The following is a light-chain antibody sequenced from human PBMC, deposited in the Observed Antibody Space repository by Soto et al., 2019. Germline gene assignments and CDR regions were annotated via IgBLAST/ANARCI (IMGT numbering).Light chain of an antibody. Sequence: QSALTQPASVSGFPGQSIAISCTGSSSDVGIYNYVSWYQQHPGKVPKLIIYEVSNRPSGVSNRFSGSKSGNTASLTISGLQAEDEADYYCSSYTTSSTRVFGTGTKVTVL. CDR3: SSYTTSSTRV. V-gene: IGLV2-14*01. CDR2: EVS. CDR1: SSDVGIYNY. J-gene: IGLJ1*01.